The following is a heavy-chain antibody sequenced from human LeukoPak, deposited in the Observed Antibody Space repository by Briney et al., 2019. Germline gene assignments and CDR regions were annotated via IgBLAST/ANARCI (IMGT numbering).Heavy chain of an antibody. J-gene: IGHJ6*03. CDR3: ARGKEGYGSGPSMDV. CDR1: GGTFSSFA. V-gene: IGHV1-69*01. D-gene: IGHD3-10*01. Sequence: GSSVKVSCKASGGTFSSFAINWVRQAPGQGLEWMGGIIPIFGTANYAQKFQGRVTITADESTSTAYMELSSLRSEDTAVYYCARGKEGYGSGPSMDVWGKGTTVTISS. CDR2: IIPIFGTA.